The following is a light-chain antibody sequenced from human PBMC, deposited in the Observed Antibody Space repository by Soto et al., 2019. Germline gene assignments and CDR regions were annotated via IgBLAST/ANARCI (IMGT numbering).Light chain of an antibody. Sequence: EIVLTQSPATLSLSPGERATLSCRASQSVSSYLSWYQQKPGQAPRLLIYGASSRATGIPDRVSGSGSGTDFTLSISRLEPEDFAVYYCQQYGSSPWTFGQGTKVDIK. CDR3: QQYGSSPWT. V-gene: IGKV3-20*01. CDR1: QSVSSY. CDR2: GAS. J-gene: IGKJ1*01.